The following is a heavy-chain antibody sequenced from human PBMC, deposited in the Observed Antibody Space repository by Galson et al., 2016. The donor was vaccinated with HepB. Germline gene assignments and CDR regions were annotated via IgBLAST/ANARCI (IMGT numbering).Heavy chain of an antibody. CDR2: ITWNSGAI. J-gene: IGHJ6*02. D-gene: IGHD2-8*01. V-gene: IGHV3-9*01. Sequence: SLRLSCAASGFKLSHYAMHWVRQGPGKGLEWVSGITWNSGAIAYADSVKGRFTISRDNARNSLYLQMNNLRTEDTALYYCAKDRVSFYYYGMDVWGQGTTVTVSS. CDR3: AKDRVSFYYYGMDV. CDR1: GFKLSHYA.